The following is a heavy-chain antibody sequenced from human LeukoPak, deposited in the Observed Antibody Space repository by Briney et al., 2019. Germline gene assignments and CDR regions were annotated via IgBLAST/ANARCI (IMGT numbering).Heavy chain of an antibody. CDR2: INPNSGGT. Sequence: VASVTVSCKASGYTFTGYYMHWVRQAPGQGLEWMGRINPNSGGTNYAQKFQGRVTMARDTSISTAYMELSRLRSDDTAVYYCARTYYYDSRGSISDAFDIWGQGTMVTVSS. V-gene: IGHV1-2*06. D-gene: IGHD3-22*01. CDR1: GYTFTGYY. J-gene: IGHJ3*02. CDR3: ARTYYYDSRGSISDAFDI.